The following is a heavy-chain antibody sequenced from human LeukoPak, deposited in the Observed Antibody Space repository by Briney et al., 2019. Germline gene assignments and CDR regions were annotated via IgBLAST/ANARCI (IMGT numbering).Heavy chain of an antibody. V-gene: IGHV3-21*01. CDR2: ISSSSSYI. CDR3: ATHFSDYYYYYMDV. D-gene: IGHD2/OR15-2a*01. J-gene: IGHJ6*03. Sequence: PGGSLRLSCAASGFTFSSYSMNWVRQAPGKGLEWVSSISSSSSYIYYADSVKGRFTISRGNAKNSLYLQMNSLGAEDTAVYYCATHFSDYYYYYMDVWGKGTTVTVSS. CDR1: GFTFSSYS.